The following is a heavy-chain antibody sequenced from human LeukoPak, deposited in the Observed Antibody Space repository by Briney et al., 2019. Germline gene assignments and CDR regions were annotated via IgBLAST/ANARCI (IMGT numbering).Heavy chain of an antibody. CDR1: GFTFSSYS. D-gene: IGHD4-17*01. CDR3: ARVGSVTTVATGLAFDI. CDR2: ISSSSTTI. V-gene: IGHV3-48*04. J-gene: IGHJ3*02. Sequence: PGGSLRLSCAASGFTFSSYSMNWVRQAPGKGLEWVSYISSSSTTIYYADSVKGRFTISRDNAKNSLYLQMNSLRAEDTAVYYCARVGSVTTVATGLAFDIWGQGTIVTVSS.